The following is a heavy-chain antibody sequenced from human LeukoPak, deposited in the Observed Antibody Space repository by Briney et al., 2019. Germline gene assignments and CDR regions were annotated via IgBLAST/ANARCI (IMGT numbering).Heavy chain of an antibody. CDR1: GGSISSSSYY. CDR3: AGGIAAAGAVDY. D-gene: IGHD6-13*01. CDR2: IYYSGST. J-gene: IGHJ4*02. V-gene: IGHV4-39*01. Sequence: PETLSLTCTVSGGSISSSSYYWGWIRQPPGKGLEWIGSIYYSGSTYYNPSLKSRVTISVDTSKNQFSLKLSSVTAADTAVYYCAGGIAAAGAVDYWGQGTLVTVSS.